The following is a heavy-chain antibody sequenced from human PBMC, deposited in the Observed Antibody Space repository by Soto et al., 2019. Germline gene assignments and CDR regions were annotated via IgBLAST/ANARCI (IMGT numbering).Heavy chain of an antibody. CDR1: GFTFSSYA. CDR2: ISGSGGST. Sequence: GGSLRLSCAASGFTFSSYAMSWVRQAPGKGLEWVSAISGSGGSTYYADSVKGRFTISRDNSKNTLYLEMNSLRAEDTAVYYCARESEDLTSNFDYWGQGTLVTVSS. V-gene: IGHV3-23*01. J-gene: IGHJ4*02. CDR3: ARESEDLTSNFDY.